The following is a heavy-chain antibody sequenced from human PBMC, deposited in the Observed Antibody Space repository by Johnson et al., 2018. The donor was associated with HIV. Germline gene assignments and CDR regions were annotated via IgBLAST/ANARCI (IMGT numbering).Heavy chain of an antibody. Sequence: QVQLVESGGGVVRPGGSLRLSCAASGVTFSSHAMHWVRQAPGKGLDWVTVISYDGSNKYYADSVKGRFTISRDNSKNTLYLQMNSLRAEDTAVYYCARSPRAAEGAFDIWGQGTMVTVSS. V-gene: IGHV3-30*04. CDR2: ISYDGSNK. J-gene: IGHJ3*02. CDR3: ARSPRAAEGAFDI. CDR1: GVTFSSHA. D-gene: IGHD6-13*01.